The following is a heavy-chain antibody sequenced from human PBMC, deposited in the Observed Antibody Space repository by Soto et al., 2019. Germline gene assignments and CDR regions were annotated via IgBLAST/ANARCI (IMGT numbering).Heavy chain of an antibody. D-gene: IGHD3-22*01. CDR1: GFTFSSYA. V-gene: IGHV3-64D*06. Sequence: PGGSLRLSCSASGFTFSSYAMHWVRQAPGKGLEYVSAISSNGGSTYYADSVKGRFTISRDNSKNTLYLQMSSLRAEDTAVYYCARENYYDSSGYYYGYWGQGTLVTVSS. CDR2: ISSNGGST. J-gene: IGHJ4*02. CDR3: ARENYYDSSGYYYGY.